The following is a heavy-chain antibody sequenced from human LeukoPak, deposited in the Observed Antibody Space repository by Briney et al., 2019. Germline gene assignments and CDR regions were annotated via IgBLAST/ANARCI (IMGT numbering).Heavy chain of an antibody. V-gene: IGHV4-4*07. CDR3: ARETSDLWFGELLPKYYFDY. D-gene: IGHD3-10*01. CDR2: IYTSGST. CDR1: GGSISGYY. J-gene: IGHJ4*02. Sequence: SETLSLTCTVSGGSISGYYWSWIRQPAGKGLEWIGRIYTSGSTNYNPSLKSRVTMSVDTSKNQFSLKLSSVTAADTAVYYCARETSDLWFGELLPKYYFDYWGQGTLVTVSS.